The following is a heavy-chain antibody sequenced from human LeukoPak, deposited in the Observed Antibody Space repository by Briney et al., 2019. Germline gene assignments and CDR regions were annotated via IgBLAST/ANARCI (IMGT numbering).Heavy chain of an antibody. CDR3: ARGRYGDYH. CDR2: INPDGSTT. D-gene: IGHD4-17*01. J-gene: IGHJ4*02. Sequence: LVCVSGINPDGSTTPYADSVKGRFTISRENAKSTLYLHMNILRVEDTAVYYCARGRYGDYHWGQGILVTVSS. V-gene: IGHV3-74*01.